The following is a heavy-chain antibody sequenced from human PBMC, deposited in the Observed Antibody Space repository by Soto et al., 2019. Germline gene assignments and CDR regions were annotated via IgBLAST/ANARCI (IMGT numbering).Heavy chain of an antibody. CDR1: GGTFSSYA. J-gene: IGHJ4*02. CDR3: ARDLRVTYYYDSSGYYSAGGLDY. Sequence: ASVKVSCKASGGTFSSYAISWVRQAPGQGLEWMGGIIPIFGTANYAQKFQGRVTITADESTRPAYMELSSLRSEDTAVYYCARDLRVTYYYDSSGYYSAGGLDYWGQGTLVTVSS. D-gene: IGHD3-22*01. CDR2: IIPIFGTA. V-gene: IGHV1-69*13.